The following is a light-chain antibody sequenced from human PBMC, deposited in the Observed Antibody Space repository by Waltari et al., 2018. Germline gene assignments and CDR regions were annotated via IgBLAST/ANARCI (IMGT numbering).Light chain of an antibody. CDR3: CSYAGSTTLYV. Sequence: QSALTQPASVSGSPGQSITISCTGTSSDVGSYSLVSSYQPHPGRAPKLIISEVTERPSGVSHRVSGSKSGNTASLTISGLQSEDEADYYCCSYAGSTTLYVFGTGTKVIVL. J-gene: IGLJ1*01. CDR1: SSDVGSYSL. CDR2: EVT. V-gene: IGLV2-23*02.